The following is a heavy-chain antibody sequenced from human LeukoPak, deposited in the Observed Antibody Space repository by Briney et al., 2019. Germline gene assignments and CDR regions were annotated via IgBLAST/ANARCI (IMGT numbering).Heavy chain of an antibody. CDR3: ARDARLEGIAAAGTFDY. J-gene: IGHJ4*02. Sequence: SETLSLPCTVSGGSISSSSYYWGWIRQPPGKGLEWIGSIYYSGSTYYNPSLKSRVTISVDTSKNQFSLKLSSVTAADTAVYYCARDARLEGIAAAGTFDYRGQGTLVTVSS. V-gene: IGHV4-39*07. CDR1: GGSISSSSYY. D-gene: IGHD6-13*01. CDR2: IYYSGST.